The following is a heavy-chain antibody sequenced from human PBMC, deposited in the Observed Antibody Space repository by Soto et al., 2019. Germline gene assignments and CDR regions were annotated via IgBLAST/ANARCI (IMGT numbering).Heavy chain of an antibody. CDR2: MSPNSGAT. J-gene: IGHJ6*02. CDR1: GYTFTSYD. V-gene: IGHV1-8*01. CDR3: ARGVDNGVDV. Sequence: QVQLVQSGAEVTKPGASVKVSCKASGYTFTSYDINWVRQATGQGLEWMGWMSPNSGATGYAQKFQGRVTMTRDTSIRTVYMELSNLRSEDTASYYCARGVDNGVDVWGQGSTVTVSS. D-gene: IGHD2-8*01.